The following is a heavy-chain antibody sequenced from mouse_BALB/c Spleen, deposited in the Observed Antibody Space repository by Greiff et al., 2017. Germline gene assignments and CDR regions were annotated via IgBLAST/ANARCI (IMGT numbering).Heavy chain of an antibody. V-gene: IGHV3-6*02. D-gene: IGHD2-14*01. CDR2: ISYDGSN. J-gene: IGHJ2*01. CDR3: ARTGEYDDYFDY. Sequence: EVQRVESGPGLVKPSQSLSLTCSVTGYSITSGYYWNWIRQFPGNKLEWMGYISYDGSNNYNPSLKNRISITRDTSKNQFFLKLNSVTTEDTATYYCARTGEYDDYFDYWGQGTTLTVSS. CDR1: GYSITSGYY.